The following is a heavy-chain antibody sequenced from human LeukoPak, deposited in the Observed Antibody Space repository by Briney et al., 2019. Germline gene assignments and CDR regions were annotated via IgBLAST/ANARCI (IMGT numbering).Heavy chain of an antibody. J-gene: IGHJ4*02. V-gene: IGHV4-59*01. CDR2: ISYSGST. CDR3: ARDETATSY. Sequence: SETLSLTCTVSGGSINTYYWSWIRQPPGKGLEWIGYISYSGSTNYNPSLKSRVTMSVDTSKSQFSLRLSSVTAADTAVYYCARDETATSYWGQGTLVTVSS. CDR1: GGSINTYY. D-gene: IGHD5-24*01.